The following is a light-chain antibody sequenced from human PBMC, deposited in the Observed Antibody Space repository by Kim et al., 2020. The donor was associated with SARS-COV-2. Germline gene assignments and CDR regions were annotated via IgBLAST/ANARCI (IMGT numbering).Light chain of an antibody. CDR1: VLAKKY. V-gene: IGLV3-27*01. J-gene: IGLJ3*02. CDR3: YSAADNIRV. Sequence: SVSPGQTARITCSGDVLAKKYARWFQQKPGQAPVLVIYKDRERPSGIPERFSGSSSGTTVTLTISGAQVEDEADYYCYSAADNIRVFGGGTKRTVL. CDR2: KDR.